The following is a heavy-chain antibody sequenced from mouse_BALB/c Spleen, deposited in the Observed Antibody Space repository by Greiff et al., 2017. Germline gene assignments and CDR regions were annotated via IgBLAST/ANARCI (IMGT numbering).Heavy chain of an antibody. V-gene: IGHV1-39*01. J-gene: IGHJ4*01. CDR3: AREYGNYLYAMDY. D-gene: IGHD2-10*02. CDR2: INPYYGST. CDR1: GYSFTDYI. Sequence: VQLQQTGPELVKPGASVKISCKASGYSFTDYIMLWVKQSHGKSLEWIGNINPYYGSTSYNLKFKGKATLTVDKSSSTAYMQLNSLTSEDSAVYYCAREYGNYLYAMDYWGQGTSVTVSS.